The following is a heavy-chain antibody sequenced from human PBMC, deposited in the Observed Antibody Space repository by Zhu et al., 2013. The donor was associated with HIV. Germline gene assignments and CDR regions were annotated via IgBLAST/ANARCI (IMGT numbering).Heavy chain of an antibody. CDR1: GYTFYSYA. J-gene: IGHJ3*02. V-gene: IGHV1-18*01. Sequence: QVQLVQSGAEVKKPGASVKVSCKASGYTFYSYAISWVRQAPGQGLEWMGWISAFNGHTKYAQKLQGRVTMTTDTSTSTAYMELRSLRSDDTAVYYCARDLYSTSSRPLDIWGQGTMVTVSS. CDR2: ISAFNGHT. D-gene: IGHD6-6*01. CDR3: ARDLYSTSSRPLDI.